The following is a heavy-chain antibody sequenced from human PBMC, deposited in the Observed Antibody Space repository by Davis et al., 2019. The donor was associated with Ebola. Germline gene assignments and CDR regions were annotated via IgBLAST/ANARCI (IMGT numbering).Heavy chain of an antibody. J-gene: IGHJ3*02. D-gene: IGHD6-6*01. CDR2: ISTSSSPI. CDR1: AFSFSSYS. V-gene: IGHV3-48*02. Sequence: GESLKISCAASAFSFSSYSMNWVRRAPGKGLEWVSYISTSSSPIYYADSVKGRFTISRDNAKNSLYLQMNSLRDEDTAVYYCARDQGAIAARPSAFDMWGQGTMVTVSS. CDR3: ARDQGAIAARPSAFDM.